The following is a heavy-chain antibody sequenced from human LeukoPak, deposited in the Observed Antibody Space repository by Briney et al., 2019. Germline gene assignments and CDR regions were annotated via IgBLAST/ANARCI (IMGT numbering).Heavy chain of an antibody. V-gene: IGHV2-70*11. D-gene: IGHD5-24*01. J-gene: IGHJ6*03. Sequence: SGPTLVNPTQTLTLTCTFSGFSLSTSGMCVSWIRQPPGKALEWLARIDWDDDKYYSTSLKTRLTISKDTSKNQVVLTMTNMDPVDTATYYCARIRRDGYNYNYYYYMDVWGKGTTVTVSS. CDR1: GFSLSTSGMC. CDR2: IDWDDDK. CDR3: ARIRRDGYNYNYYYYMDV.